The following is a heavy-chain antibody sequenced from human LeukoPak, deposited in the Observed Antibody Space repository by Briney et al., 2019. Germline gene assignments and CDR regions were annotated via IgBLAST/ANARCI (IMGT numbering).Heavy chain of an antibody. CDR2: IRSNSEDI. D-gene: IGHD1-26*01. J-gene: IGHJ4*02. CDR3: AREPIRVIREFDY. Sequence: ASVKVSCKASGYTFSGDYMHWVRQAPGQGLEWMGRIRSNSEDIQYAQNFQGRVTMTWDTSTSTAYMELTRLTSDDTAVYYCAREPIRVIREFDYWGQGTLVTVSS. V-gene: IGHV1-2*06. CDR1: GYTFSGDY.